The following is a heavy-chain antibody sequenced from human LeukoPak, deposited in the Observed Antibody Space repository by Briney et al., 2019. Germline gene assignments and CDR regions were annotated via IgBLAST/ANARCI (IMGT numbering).Heavy chain of an antibody. V-gene: IGHV1-3*01. CDR2: INAGNGNT. D-gene: IGHD2-15*01. CDR1: GYTFTSYA. Sequence: ASVKVSCKASGYTFTSYAMHWVRQAPGQRLEWMGWINAGNGNTKYSQKFRGRVTITRDTSASTAYMELSSLRSEDTAVYYCAREVFVVTPWFDPWGQGTLVTVSS. J-gene: IGHJ5*02. CDR3: AREVFVVTPWFDP.